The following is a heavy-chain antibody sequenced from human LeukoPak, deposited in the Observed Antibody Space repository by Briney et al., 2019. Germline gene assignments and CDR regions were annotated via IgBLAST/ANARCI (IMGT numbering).Heavy chain of an antibody. Sequence: GGSLRLSCAASGFTFSSYSMNWVRQAPGKGLEWVSSISSSSSYIYYADLVKGRFTISRDNAKNSLYLQMNSLRAEDTAVYYCARGGNYGSGSYLHYYYGMDVWGQGTTVTVSS. V-gene: IGHV3-21*01. CDR1: GFTFSSYS. CDR2: ISSSSSYI. CDR3: ARGGNYGSGSYLHYYYGMDV. J-gene: IGHJ6*02. D-gene: IGHD3-10*01.